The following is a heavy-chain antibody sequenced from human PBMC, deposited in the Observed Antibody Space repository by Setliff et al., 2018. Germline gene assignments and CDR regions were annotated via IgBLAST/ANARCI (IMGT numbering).Heavy chain of an antibody. J-gene: IGHJ6*03. Sequence: SETLSLTCTVSGGSISSHYWSWIRQPPGKGLEWIGDIYYSGSTNYNPSLKSRVTISVDTSKNQFSLKLSSVTAADTAVYFCATGDFYYYMVVWGKGATVTVSS. CDR2: IYYSGST. CDR3: ATGDFYYYMVV. CDR1: GGSISSHY. V-gene: IGHV4-59*11.